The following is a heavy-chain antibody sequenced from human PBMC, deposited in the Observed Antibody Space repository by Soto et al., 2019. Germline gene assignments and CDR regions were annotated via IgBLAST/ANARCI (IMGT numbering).Heavy chain of an antibody. CDR2: INPSGGST. Sequence: QVQLVQSGAEVKKPGASVKVSCKASGYTFTSYYMHWVRQAPGQGLEWMGIINPSGGSTSYAQKFQGRVTMTRDTSTSTVYMELGSLRSEDTAVYYCAREVVAAAGKYYYYGMDVWGQGTTVTVSS. J-gene: IGHJ6*02. D-gene: IGHD6-13*01. V-gene: IGHV1-46*01. CDR1: GYTFTSYY. CDR3: AREVVAAAGKYYYYGMDV.